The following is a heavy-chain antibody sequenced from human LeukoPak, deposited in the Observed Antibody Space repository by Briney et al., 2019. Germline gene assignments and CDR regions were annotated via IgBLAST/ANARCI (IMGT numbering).Heavy chain of an antibody. CDR1: GGTFSSYA. D-gene: IGHD3-10*01. Sequence: SVKVSCKASGGTFSSYAISWVRQAPGQGLEWMGGIIPIFGTANYAQKFQGRVTITADESTSTAYMELSSLRSEDTAVYFCAREDDGSFGAYDCWGQGTLVTVSS. CDR3: AREDDGSFGAYDC. J-gene: IGHJ4*02. V-gene: IGHV1-69*13. CDR2: IIPIFGTA.